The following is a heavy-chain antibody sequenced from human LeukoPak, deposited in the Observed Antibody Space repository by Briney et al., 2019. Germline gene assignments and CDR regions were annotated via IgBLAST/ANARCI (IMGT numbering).Heavy chain of an antibody. V-gene: IGHV3-74*01. CDR2: INSDGSST. CDR1: GFTFSSYW. Sequence: GGSLRLSCAASGFTFSSYWMHWVRQAPGKGLVWVSRINSDGSSTSYADSVKGRFTISRDNAKNTLYLQMNSLRADDTAVYYCSSDYGLGSYYDYWGQGTLVSVSS. D-gene: IGHD3-10*01. J-gene: IGHJ4*02. CDR3: SSDYGLGSYYDY.